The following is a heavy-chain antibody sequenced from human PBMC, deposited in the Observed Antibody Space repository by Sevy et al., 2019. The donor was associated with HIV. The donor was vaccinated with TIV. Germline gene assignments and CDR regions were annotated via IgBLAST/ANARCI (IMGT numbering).Heavy chain of an antibody. V-gene: IGHV3-23*01. Sequence: GGSLRLSCAASGFTFSSYAMSWVRQAPGKGLEWVSAISGSGGSTYYADSVKGRFTISRDNSKNTLYLQMNSLGAEDTAVYYCAKATPNYYDSSGYYGYWGQGTLVTVSS. J-gene: IGHJ4*02. CDR1: GFTFSSYA. CDR2: ISGSGGST. CDR3: AKATPNYYDSSGYYGY. D-gene: IGHD3-22*01.